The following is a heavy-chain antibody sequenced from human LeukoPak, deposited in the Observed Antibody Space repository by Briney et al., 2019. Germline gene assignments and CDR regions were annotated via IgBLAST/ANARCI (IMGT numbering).Heavy chain of an antibody. CDR3: ARDADRADAYYYYYMDV. Sequence: SETLSLTCTVSGGSISSGSYYWSWIRQPAGKGLEGIGRIYTSGSTNYNPSLKSRVTISVDTSKNQFSLKLSSVTAADTAVYYCARDADRADAYYYYYMDVWGKGTTVTVSS. V-gene: IGHV4-61*02. CDR2: IYTSGST. CDR1: GGSISSGSYY. J-gene: IGHJ6*03.